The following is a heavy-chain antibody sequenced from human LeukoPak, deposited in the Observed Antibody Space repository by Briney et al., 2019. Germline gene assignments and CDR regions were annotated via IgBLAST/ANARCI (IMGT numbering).Heavy chain of an antibody. V-gene: IGHV1-18*01. CDR1: GYTFTSYG. CDR2: ISAYNGNT. CDR3: ARLGHSSSWYFYYYYYMDV. J-gene: IGHJ6*03. D-gene: IGHD6-13*01. Sequence: GASVKVSCTASGYTFTSYGISWVRQAPGQGLEWMGWISAYNGNTNYAQKLQGRVTMTTDTSTTTAYMELRSLRSDDTAVYYCARLGHSSSWYFYYYYYMDVWGKGTTVTVSS.